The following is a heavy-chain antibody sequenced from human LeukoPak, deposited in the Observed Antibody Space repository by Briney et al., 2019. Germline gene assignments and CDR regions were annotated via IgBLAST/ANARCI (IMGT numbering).Heavy chain of an antibody. CDR1: GFTFSNYW. J-gene: IGHJ3*02. Sequence: GGSLRLSCAASGFTFSNYWMHWVRQAPGKGLVWVSRIDSDGTGTSYADSVKGRFTISRDNSKNTLYLQMNSLRAEDTAVYYCARDRSGGFGDPQRTPGAFDIWGQGTMVTVSS. D-gene: IGHD3-10*01. V-gene: IGHV3-74*01. CDR2: IDSDGTGT. CDR3: ARDRSGGFGDPQRTPGAFDI.